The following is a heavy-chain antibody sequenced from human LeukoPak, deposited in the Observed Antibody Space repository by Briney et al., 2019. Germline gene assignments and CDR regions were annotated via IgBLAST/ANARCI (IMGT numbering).Heavy chain of an antibody. J-gene: IGHJ4*02. D-gene: IGHD6-19*01. CDR1: GFTFDDYA. V-gene: IGHV3-9*01. CDR2: ISWNSGSI. Sequence: PGRSLRLSCAASGFTFDDYAMHWVRQAPGKGLEWVSGISWNSGSIGYADSVKGRFTISRDNAKNSLYLQMNSLRAEDTASYYCAKDGAAVARSFDYWGQGTLVTVSS. CDR3: AKDGAAVARSFDY.